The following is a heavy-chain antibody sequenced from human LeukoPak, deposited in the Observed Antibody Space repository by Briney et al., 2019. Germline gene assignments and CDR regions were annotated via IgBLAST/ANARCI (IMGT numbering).Heavy chain of an antibody. CDR1: GGTFNTYA. Sequence: ASVKVSCKASGGTFNTYAISWVRQAPGQGLEWMGRIIPILGIANYAQKFQGRVTITADKSTSTAYMELSSLRSEDTAVYYCVNGRSDSSGWYFVSFDYWGQGTLVTVSS. J-gene: IGHJ4*02. V-gene: IGHV1-69*04. CDR2: IIPILGIA. D-gene: IGHD6-19*01. CDR3: VNGRSDSSGWYFVSFDY.